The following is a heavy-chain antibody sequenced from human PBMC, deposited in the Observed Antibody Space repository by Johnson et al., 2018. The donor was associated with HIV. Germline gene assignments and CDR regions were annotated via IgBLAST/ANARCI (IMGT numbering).Heavy chain of an antibody. CDR1: GFSVRNYG. CDR2: IWKDGQTK. V-gene: IGHV3-33*01. Sequence: VQLVESGGGVVLPGRSLGLSCAASGFSVRNYGMHWVRQAPGKGLEWLAVIWKDGQTKYFADSVKGRFTISRDTYKNTLNVQMNSLRAEDTAIYYCARDGGYTFFAFDTWGRGTLVTVSS. D-gene: IGHD5-18*01. CDR3: ARDGGYTFFAFDT. J-gene: IGHJ3*02.